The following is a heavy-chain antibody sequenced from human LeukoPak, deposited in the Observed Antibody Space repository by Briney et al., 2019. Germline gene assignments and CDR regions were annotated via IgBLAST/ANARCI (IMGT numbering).Heavy chain of an antibody. CDR2: IYSGGST. J-gene: IGHJ4*02. CDR1: GFTFSSYA. D-gene: IGHD5-18*01. V-gene: IGHV3-53*01. Sequence: GGSLRLSCAASGFTFSSYAMSWVRQAPGKGLEWVSVIYSGGSTYYADSVKGRFTISRDNSKNTLYLQMNSLRAEDTAVYYCASGPWIQLSFDYWGQGTLVTVSS. CDR3: ASGPWIQLSFDY.